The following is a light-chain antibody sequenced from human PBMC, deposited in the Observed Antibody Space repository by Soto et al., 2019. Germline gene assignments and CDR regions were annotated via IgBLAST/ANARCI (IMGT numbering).Light chain of an antibody. J-gene: IGLJ1*01. CDR2: DVS. Sequence: QSALTQPPSASGSPGQSVTISCTGTSSDVGKYDYVSWFQHHPGKAPKLIIYDVSDRPSRISSRFSGSKSANTASLTISGLQAEDEALYYCSSYTSTTTVRFVFGTGTKLTVL. CDR1: SSDVGKYDY. V-gene: IGLV2-14*01. CDR3: SSYTSTTTVRFV.